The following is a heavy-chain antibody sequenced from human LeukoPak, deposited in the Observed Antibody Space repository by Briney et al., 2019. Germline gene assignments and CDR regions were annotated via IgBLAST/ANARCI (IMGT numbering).Heavy chain of an antibody. CDR2: MNPNSGNT. CDR3: ARSLRTWATMIVGY. V-gene: IGHV1-8*01. D-gene: IGHD5-12*01. CDR1: GYTFTSYD. Sequence: ASVKVSCKASGYTFTSYDINWVRQAPGQGLEWMGWMNPNSGNTGYAQKFQGRVTMTRNTSISTAYMELSSLRSEDTAVYYCARSLRTWATMIVGYWGQGTLVTVSS. J-gene: IGHJ4*02.